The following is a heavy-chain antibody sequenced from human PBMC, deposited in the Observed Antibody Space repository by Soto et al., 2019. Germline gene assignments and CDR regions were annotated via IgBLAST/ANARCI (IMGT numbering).Heavy chain of an antibody. J-gene: IGHJ4*02. CDR2: IYYSGST. D-gene: IGHD5-18*01. Sequence: SEPLSLPCTVSGGSVSSGSYYWSWIRQPPGKGLEWIGYIYYSGSTNYNPSLKSRVTISVDTSKNQFSLKLSSVTAADTAVYYCALHTAMVTRFDYWGQGTLVTVSS. V-gene: IGHV4-61*01. CDR3: ALHTAMVTRFDY. CDR1: GGSVSSGSYY.